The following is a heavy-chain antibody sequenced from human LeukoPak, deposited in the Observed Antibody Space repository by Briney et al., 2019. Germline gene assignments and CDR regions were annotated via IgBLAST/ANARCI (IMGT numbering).Heavy chain of an antibody. V-gene: IGHV1-2*02. CDR3: AREGATVEFDY. D-gene: IGHD1-26*01. Sequence: ASVKVSCKASGGTFSSYAISWVRQAPGQGLEWVGWINPNSGGTNYAQTFQGRVTMTRDTSISTAYMGLSSLRSEDTAVYYCAREGATVEFDYWGQGTLVTVSS. CDR1: GGTFSSYA. CDR2: INPNSGGT. J-gene: IGHJ4*02.